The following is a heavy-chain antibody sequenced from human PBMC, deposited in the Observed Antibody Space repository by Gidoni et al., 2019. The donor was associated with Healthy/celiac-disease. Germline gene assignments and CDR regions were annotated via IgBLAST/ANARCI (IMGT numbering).Heavy chain of an antibody. V-gene: IGHV1-18*01. Sequence: QVQLVQSGAEVKKPGPSVKVSCKASGYTFTSYGISWVRQAPGQGLEWMGWISAYNGNTNYAQKLQGRVTMTTDTSTSTAYMELRSLRSDDTAVYYCAREASDYDFWSGYYYYYGMDVWGQGTTVTVSS. J-gene: IGHJ6*02. D-gene: IGHD3-3*01. CDR1: GYTFTSYG. CDR2: ISAYNGNT. CDR3: AREASDYDFWSGYYYYYGMDV.